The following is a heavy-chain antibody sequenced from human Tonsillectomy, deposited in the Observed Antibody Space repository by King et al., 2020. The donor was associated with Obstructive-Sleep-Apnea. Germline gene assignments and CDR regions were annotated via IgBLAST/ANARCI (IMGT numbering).Heavy chain of an antibody. D-gene: IGHD3-10*01. J-gene: IGHJ4*02. CDR2: VSYDGSNR. CDR3: ARGPRFGDLLIQLEIDY. Sequence: VQLVESGGGVVQPGRSLRLSCAASGFTFSTYAMNWVRQAPGKGLEWVAVVSYDGSNRFYSDSVKGRFTISRDNSKNTLYLQMNSLRAEDTAVYYCARGPRFGDLLIQLEIDYWGPGTLVTVSS. V-gene: IGHV3-30*04. CDR1: GFTFSTYA.